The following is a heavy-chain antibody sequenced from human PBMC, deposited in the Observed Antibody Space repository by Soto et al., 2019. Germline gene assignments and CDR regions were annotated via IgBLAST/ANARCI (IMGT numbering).Heavy chain of an antibody. Sequence: QFQLVQSGAEVKKPGSSVKVSCKASGGTFNNYVISWVRQAPGQGLEWVGGIIPNVDAANYAQKFQGRVTIAADESAGTAYMELSRLRSEDTAVYYCARFVRSCSATTCSTRADVWGQGITVTVSS. V-gene: IGHV1-69*12. CDR3: ARFVRSCSATTCSTRADV. CDR2: IIPNVDAA. CDR1: GGTFNNYV. D-gene: IGHD2-2*01. J-gene: IGHJ6*02.